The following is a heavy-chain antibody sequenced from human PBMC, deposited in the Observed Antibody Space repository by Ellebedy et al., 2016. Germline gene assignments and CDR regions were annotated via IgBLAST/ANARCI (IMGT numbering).Heavy chain of an antibody. J-gene: IGHJ4*02. V-gene: IGHV1-2*02. CDR2: INPNSGGT. CDR1: GYTFTGYY. CDR3: ARDGIAVAGSAQY. D-gene: IGHD6-19*01. Sequence: ASVKVSCXASGYTFTGYYMHWVRQAPGQGLEWMGWINPNSGGTNYAQKFQGRVTMTRDTSISTAYMELSRLRSDDTAVYYRARDGIAVAGSAQYWGQGTLVTVSS.